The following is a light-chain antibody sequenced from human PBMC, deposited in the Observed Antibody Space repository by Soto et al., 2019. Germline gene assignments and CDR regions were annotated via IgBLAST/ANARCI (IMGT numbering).Light chain of an antibody. CDR1: SSNIGAGYD. V-gene: IGLV1-40*01. CDR3: QSYASSLSGAV. Sequence: QSVLTQPPSVSGAPGQRVTISCTGSSSNIGAGYDVHWYQQLPGTAPKLLIYGNSNRPSGVPDRFSGSKSGTSASLAITGLQPEDEADYYCQSYASSLSGAVFGGGTQLTVL. J-gene: IGLJ7*01. CDR2: GNS.